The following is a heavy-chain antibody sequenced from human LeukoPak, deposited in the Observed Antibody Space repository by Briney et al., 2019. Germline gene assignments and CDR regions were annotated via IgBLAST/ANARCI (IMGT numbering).Heavy chain of an antibody. CDR2: IYYSGTT. J-gene: IGHJ4*02. Sequence: SDTLSLTCAVSGYSITNNNRRGWIRRPPGKGLEWIGYIYYSGTTYHNPSLKSRLTMSLDTSRNHFSLKLSSVTAVDTAVYYCARTRELRPLSSLEDWGQGALVTVSS. CDR1: GYSITNNNR. D-gene: IGHD3-3*01. CDR3: ARTRELRPLSSLED. V-gene: IGHV4-28*01.